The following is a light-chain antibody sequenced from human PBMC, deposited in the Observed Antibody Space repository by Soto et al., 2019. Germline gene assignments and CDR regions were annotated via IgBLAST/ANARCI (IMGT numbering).Light chain of an antibody. Sequence: EIVLTQSPGTLSLSPCERATLSCSASQSVSSSYLAWYQQKPGQAPRLLIYGASSRATGIPDRFSGTGSETDFTLTISGLQSEDSAVYFCQQYHTWPITFGGGTKVDIK. CDR3: QQYHTWPIT. J-gene: IGKJ4*01. CDR1: QSVSSSY. CDR2: GAS. V-gene: IGKV3-20*01.